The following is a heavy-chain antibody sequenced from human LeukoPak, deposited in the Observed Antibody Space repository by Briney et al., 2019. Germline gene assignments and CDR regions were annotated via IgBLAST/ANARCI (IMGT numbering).Heavy chain of an antibody. CDR3: ARGPSGGYDHYYMDV. Sequence: PWGSLRLSCAASGFTFSSYWMHWVRQAPGKGLVWVSRINSDGSSTSYADSVKGRFTISRDNAKNTLYLQMNSLRAEDTAVYYCARGPSGGYDHYYMDVWGKGTTVTVSS. CDR1: GFTFSSYW. CDR2: INSDGSST. V-gene: IGHV3-74*01. D-gene: IGHD5-12*01. J-gene: IGHJ6*03.